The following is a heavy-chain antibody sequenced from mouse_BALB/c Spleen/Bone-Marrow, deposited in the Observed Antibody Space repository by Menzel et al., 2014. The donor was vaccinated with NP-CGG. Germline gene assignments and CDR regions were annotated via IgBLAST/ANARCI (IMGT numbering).Heavy chain of an antibody. V-gene: IGHV5-6-5*01. J-gene: IGHJ3*01. CDR2: ISSGGNT. D-gene: IGHD2-4*01. Sequence: DVRLVESGGGLVKPGGSLKLSCAASGFTFSSYAIPWVRQTPEKRLEWVASISSGGNTYYPDSMKGRFTISRDNARNILYLQMSSLRSEDTAMYYCARGGELRPWFAYWGQGTLVTVSA. CDR1: GFTFSSYA. CDR3: ARGGELRPWFAY.